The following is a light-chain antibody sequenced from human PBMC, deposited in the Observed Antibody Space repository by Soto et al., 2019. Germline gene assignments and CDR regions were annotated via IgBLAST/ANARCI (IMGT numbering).Light chain of an antibody. J-gene: IGKJ4*01. CDR2: KAS. CDR1: QSISSW. V-gene: IGKV1-5*03. CDR3: QQYNSYST. Sequence: DIQMTQSPSTLSASVGDRVTITCRARQSISSWLAWYQQKPGKAPKLLIYKASSLESGVPSRFSGSGSGTEFTLTISSLQPDDFATYYCQQYNSYSTCGGGTKVEIK.